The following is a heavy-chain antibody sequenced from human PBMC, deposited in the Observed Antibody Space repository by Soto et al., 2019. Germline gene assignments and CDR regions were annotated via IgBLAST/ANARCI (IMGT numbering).Heavy chain of an antibody. V-gene: IGHV3-21*01. CDR2: ISSSGVYI. Sequence: GGSLRLSCAASGFTFSSYTMNWVRQAPGKGLEWVSSISSSGVYIYYTDAVKGRFTISRDNSKNTLFLQMNSLRAEDTAVYYCAKDDEMPTNVEYWGQGTLVTVSS. J-gene: IGHJ4*02. CDR1: GFTFSSYT. D-gene: IGHD2-2*01. CDR3: AKDDEMPTNVEY.